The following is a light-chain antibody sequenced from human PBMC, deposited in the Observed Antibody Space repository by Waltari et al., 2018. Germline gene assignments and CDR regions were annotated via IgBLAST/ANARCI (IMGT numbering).Light chain of an antibody. CDR3: HQYGNSART. CDR1: QRVANSY. Sequence: VLTQSPGTLSLSPGESATLPCRASQRVANSYLAWYQQRPGQAPRLLIYAASSRATGIPDRFSGSVSGTDFTLTISRLEPDDSAVYYCHQYGNSARTFGQGTKVEIK. CDR2: AAS. J-gene: IGKJ1*01. V-gene: IGKV3-20*01.